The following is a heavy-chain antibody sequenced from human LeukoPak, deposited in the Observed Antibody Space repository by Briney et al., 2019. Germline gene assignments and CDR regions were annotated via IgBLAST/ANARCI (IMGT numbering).Heavy chain of an antibody. J-gene: IGHJ4*02. CDR2: ISGSGGST. CDR3: APDSGWYGATNFY. Sequence: PGGSLRLSCAASGFTFSRYAMSWVRQAPGKGLEWVSAISGSGGSTYYADSVKGRFTISRDNSKNTLYLQMNSLRAEDTAVYYCAPDSGWYGATNFYWGQGTLVTVSS. CDR1: GFTFSRYA. V-gene: IGHV3-23*01. D-gene: IGHD6-19*01.